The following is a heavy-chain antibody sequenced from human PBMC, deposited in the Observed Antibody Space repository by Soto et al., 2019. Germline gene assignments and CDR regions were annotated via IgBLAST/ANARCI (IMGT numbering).Heavy chain of an antibody. CDR1: GGTFSSYA. CDR3: ARGARQTPLRFGY. J-gene: IGHJ4*02. CDR2: IIPIFGTA. V-gene: IGHV1-69*06. D-gene: IGHD3-16*01. Sequence: GASVKVSCKASGGTFSSYAISWVRQAPGQGLEWMGGIIPIFGTANYAQKFQGRVTITADKSTSTAYMELSSLRSEDMAVYYCARGARQTPLRFGYWGQGTLVTVSS.